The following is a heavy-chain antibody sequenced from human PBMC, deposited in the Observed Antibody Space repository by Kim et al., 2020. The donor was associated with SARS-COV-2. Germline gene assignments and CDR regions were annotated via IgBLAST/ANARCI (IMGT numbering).Heavy chain of an antibody. J-gene: IGHJ6*02. CDR1: GFTFSSYG. V-gene: IGHV3-33*01. D-gene: IGHD3-10*01. CDR3: VRGSSFGYYYYYGMDV. Sequence: GGSLRLSCAASGFTFSSYGMHWVRQAPGKGLEWVAVIWYDGSNKYYADSVKGRFTISRDNSKNTLYLQMNSLRAEDTAVYYCVRGSSFGYYYYYGMDVWGQGTTVTVSS. CDR2: IWYDGSNK.